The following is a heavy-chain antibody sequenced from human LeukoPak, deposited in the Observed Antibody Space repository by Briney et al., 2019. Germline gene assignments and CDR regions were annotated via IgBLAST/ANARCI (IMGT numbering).Heavy chain of an antibody. CDR1: GGSISSGGFS. CDR3: ARSVGTTVTPHFDY. J-gene: IGHJ4*02. D-gene: IGHD4-17*01. CDR2: IYYSGST. V-gene: IGHV4-31*03. Sequence: SETLSLTCTVSGGSISSGGFSWNWIRQHPGKGLEWIGYIYYSGSTYYNPSLKSRVTISVDTSKNQFSLKLSSMTAADTAVYYCARSVGTTVTPHFDYWGREPWSPSPQ.